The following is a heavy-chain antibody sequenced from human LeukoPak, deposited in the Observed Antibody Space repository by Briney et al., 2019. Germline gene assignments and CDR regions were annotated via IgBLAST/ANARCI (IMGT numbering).Heavy chain of an antibody. J-gene: IGHJ3*02. CDR2: ISAYNGNT. Sequence: PSASVKVSCKASGYTFTSYDINWVRQAPGQGLEWMGWISAYNGNTNYAQKLQGRVTMTTDTSTSTAYMELRSLRSDDTAVYYCARERPEYYDFWSGGPQDDAFDIWGQGTMVTVSS. CDR1: GYTFTSYD. V-gene: IGHV1-18*01. D-gene: IGHD3-3*01. CDR3: ARERPEYYDFWSGGPQDDAFDI.